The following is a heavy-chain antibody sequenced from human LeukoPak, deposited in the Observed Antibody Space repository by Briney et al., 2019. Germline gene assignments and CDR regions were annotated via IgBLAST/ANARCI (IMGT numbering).Heavy chain of an antibody. J-gene: IGHJ4*02. CDR2: IYTSGSA. Sequence: SETLSLTCTVSGGSISSYYWSWIRQPPGKGLEWIGRIYTSGSANYNPSLKSRVTISVDTSKNQFSLKLSSVTAADTAVYYCAREGYDFWSGYPLDYWGQGTLVTVSS. CDR3: AREGYDFWSGYPLDY. D-gene: IGHD3-3*01. V-gene: IGHV4-4*08. CDR1: GGSISSYY.